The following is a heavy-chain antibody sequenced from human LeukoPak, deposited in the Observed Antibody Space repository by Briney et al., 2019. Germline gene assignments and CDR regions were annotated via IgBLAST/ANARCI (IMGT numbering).Heavy chain of an antibody. Sequence: SVKVSCKASGGTFSSYAISWVRQAPGQGPEWMGGIIPIFGTANYAQKFQGRVTITADESTSTAYMELSSLRSEDTAVYYCARETSRRDGRFDYWGQGTLVTVSS. V-gene: IGHV1-69*01. D-gene: IGHD5-24*01. CDR2: IIPIFGTA. CDR1: GGTFSSYA. CDR3: ARETSRRDGRFDY. J-gene: IGHJ4*02.